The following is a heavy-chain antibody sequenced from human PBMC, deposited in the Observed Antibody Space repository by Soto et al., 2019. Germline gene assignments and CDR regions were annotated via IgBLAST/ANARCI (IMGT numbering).Heavy chain of an antibody. CDR1: GLEVSYNY. Sequence: GGSLRLSCAASGLEVSYNYMNWVRQAPGKGLEWVSVLYNSETTYYAESVKGRFTISRDTVKNTVYLEMNNLRVDDTAVYYCARGKTQGAGWFDPWGRGTLVTVSS. CDR2: LYNSETT. CDR3: ARGKTQGAGWFDP. V-gene: IGHV3-53*01. J-gene: IGHJ5*02.